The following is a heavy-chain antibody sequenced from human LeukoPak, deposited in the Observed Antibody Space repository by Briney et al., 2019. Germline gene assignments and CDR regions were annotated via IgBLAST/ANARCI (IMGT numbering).Heavy chain of an antibody. D-gene: IGHD6-19*01. Sequence: VASVKVSCKASGYTFTNYAIHWVRQAPGQRLEWMAWINGGSGNTGSSQRFQGRVTITRNTSANTAYMELSSLIFEDTAVYYCARGAPDSSGWLLDYWGQGTLVTVSS. J-gene: IGHJ4*02. CDR2: INGGSGNT. V-gene: IGHV1-3*01. CDR3: ARGAPDSSGWLLDY. CDR1: GYTFTNYA.